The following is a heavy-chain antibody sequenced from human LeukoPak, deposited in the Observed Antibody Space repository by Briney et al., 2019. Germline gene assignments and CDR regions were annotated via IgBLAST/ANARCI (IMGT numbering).Heavy chain of an antibody. CDR2: TYNGGST. CDR3: ARDDGSGCLDY. J-gene: IGHJ4*02. D-gene: IGHD6-19*01. V-gene: IGHV3-53*01. CDR1: GFTVSSNY. Sequence: PGGSLRLSCVASGFTVSSNYMSWVRQAPGKGLEWVSLTYNGGSTYYADSVKGRFTISRDNSKNTLYLQMNTLRAEDTAVYYCARDDGSGCLDYWGQGTLVTVSS.